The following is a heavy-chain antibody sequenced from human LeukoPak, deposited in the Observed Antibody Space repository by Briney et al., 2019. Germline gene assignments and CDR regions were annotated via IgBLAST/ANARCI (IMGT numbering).Heavy chain of an antibody. V-gene: IGHV3-7*01. Sequence: GGSLRLSCVASGFSFSTSWMSWVRQAPGKGLERVASIKQDGSETLYVDSVKGRFTISRDNAKNSLFLQMSSLRAEDTAVYFCAIPRSPYYFDYWGQGTLVSVFS. D-gene: IGHD1-14*01. J-gene: IGHJ4*02. CDR1: GFSFSTSW. CDR2: IKQDGSET. CDR3: AIPRSPYYFDY.